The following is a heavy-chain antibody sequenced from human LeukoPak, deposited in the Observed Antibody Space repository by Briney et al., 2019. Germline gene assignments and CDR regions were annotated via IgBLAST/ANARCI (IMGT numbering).Heavy chain of an antibody. Sequence: SETLSLTCSVSGGSISSGDYYWSWIRQPAGKGLEWIGRIYTSESTNYNPSLKSRVTMSVDTSKNQFSLKLSSVTAADTAVYYCARAHIYSSGWFFDRWGQGILVTVSS. V-gene: IGHV4-61*02. CDR1: GGSISSGDYY. CDR2: IYTSEST. J-gene: IGHJ4*02. D-gene: IGHD6-19*01. CDR3: ARAHIYSSGWFFDR.